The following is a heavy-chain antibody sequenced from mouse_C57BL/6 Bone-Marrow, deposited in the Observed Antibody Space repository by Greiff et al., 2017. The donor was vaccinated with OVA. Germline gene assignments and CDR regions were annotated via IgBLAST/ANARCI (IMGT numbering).Heavy chain of an antibody. CDR3: TRYGYYWYFDV. Sequence: VQLKESGAELVRPGASVKLSCTASGFNIKDDYMHWVKQRPEQGLEWIGWIDPENGDTEYASKFQGKATITADPSSNTAYLQLSSLTSEDTAVYYCTRYGYYWYFDVWGTGTTVTVSS. CDR2: IDPENGDT. J-gene: IGHJ1*03. CDR1: GFNIKDDY. D-gene: IGHD2-2*01. V-gene: IGHV14-4*01.